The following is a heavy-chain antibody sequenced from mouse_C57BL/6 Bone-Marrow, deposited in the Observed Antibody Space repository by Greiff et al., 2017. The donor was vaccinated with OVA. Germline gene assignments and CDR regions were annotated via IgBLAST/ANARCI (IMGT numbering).Heavy chain of an antibody. CDR1: GYTFTSYW. V-gene: IGHV1-64*01. CDR2: IHPNSGST. CDR3: ARVDGYYVDY. Sequence: QVQLKESGAELVKPGASVKLSCKASGYTFTSYWMHWVKQRPGQGLEWIGMIHPNSGSTNYNEKFKSKATLTVDKSSSTAYMQLSSLTSEDSAVYYCARVDGYYVDYWGQGTTLTVSS. J-gene: IGHJ2*01. D-gene: IGHD2-3*01.